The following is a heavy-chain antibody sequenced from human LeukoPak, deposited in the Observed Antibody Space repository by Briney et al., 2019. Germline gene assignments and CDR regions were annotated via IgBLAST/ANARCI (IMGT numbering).Heavy chain of an antibody. CDR2: IKQDGSEN. V-gene: IGHV3-7*01. CDR1: GFSFSSYW. CDR3: ARSRDYAMGV. Sequence: GGSLRLSCVASGFSFSSYWMSWVRQAPGKGLEWVAGIKQDGSENHYVDSVKGRFTVSRDNAKNSLYLQMNSLRVEDRAVYHCARSRDYAMGVWGQGTTVIVSS. J-gene: IGHJ6*02.